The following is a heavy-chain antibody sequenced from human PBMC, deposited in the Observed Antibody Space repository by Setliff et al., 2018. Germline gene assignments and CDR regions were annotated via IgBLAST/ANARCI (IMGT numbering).Heavy chain of an antibody. D-gene: IGHD1-7*01. CDR3: AKTELGLTGTKNWFDP. CDR1: GGSISSGGYY. CDR2: IYFSGTT. V-gene: IGHV4-31*03. Sequence: PSETLSLTCTVSGGSISSGGYYWSWIRQHPGKGLEWIGYIYFSGTTYYNPSLKSRVTMSINTSKNHFSLNLSSVTAADTAVYFCAKTELGLTGTKNWFDPWGQGTLVTVSS. J-gene: IGHJ5*02.